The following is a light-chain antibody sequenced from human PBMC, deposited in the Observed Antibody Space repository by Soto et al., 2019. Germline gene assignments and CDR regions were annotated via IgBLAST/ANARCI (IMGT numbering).Light chain of an antibody. CDR3: NSFRTNYTWL. V-gene: IGLV2-14*01. J-gene: IGLJ3*02. CDR1: SSDVGGYNY. CDR2: EVS. Sequence: QTVVTQPASVSGSPGQSITISCTGTSSDVGGYNYVSWYQQHPGKAPKLMIYEVSNRPSGISNRFSGSKSGNTASLTISGLQAEDEADYYCNSFRTNYTWLFGGGTKLTVL.